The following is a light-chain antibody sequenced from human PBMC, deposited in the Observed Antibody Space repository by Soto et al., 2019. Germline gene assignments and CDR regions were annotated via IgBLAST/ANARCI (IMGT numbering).Light chain of an antibody. CDR2: EVS. Sequence: QSVLTQPASVSGSPGQSITISCTGTSSDVGGYNYVSWYQQHPGKAPKLMIYEVSNRHSGVYNRFSGSKSGNTASLTISVLQAEDASYYYCSSYTSNRTLGVFVTGTKVTVL. J-gene: IGLJ1*01. CDR3: SSYTSNRTLGV. V-gene: IGLV2-14*01. CDR1: SSDVGGYNY.